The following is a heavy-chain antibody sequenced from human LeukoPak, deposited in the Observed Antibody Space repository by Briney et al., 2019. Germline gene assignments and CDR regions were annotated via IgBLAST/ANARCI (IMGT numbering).Heavy chain of an antibody. Sequence: SETLSLTCIVSGGSITSDYWSWIRQPPGKGLEWIGYIENSGRTEYNPSLMSRITISVDTSKNQFSLKLSSVTAADTAIYYCARGGYYGSGNDFRFDPWGQGTLVTVSS. J-gene: IGHJ5*02. CDR2: IENSGRT. CDR3: ARGGYYGSGNDFRFDP. V-gene: IGHV4-59*01. D-gene: IGHD3-10*01. CDR1: GGSITSDY.